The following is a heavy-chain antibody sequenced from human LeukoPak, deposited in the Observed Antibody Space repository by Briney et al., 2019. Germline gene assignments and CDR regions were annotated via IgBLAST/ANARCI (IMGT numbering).Heavy chain of an antibody. CDR2: IYYSGST. Sequence: SETLSLTCTVSGGSISNYYWSWIRQPPGKELEWIGYIYYSGSTNYNPSFKSRVTISVDTSKNQFSLKLSSVTAADTAVYYCASHVSYAFDIWGQGTIVTVSS. J-gene: IGHJ3*02. CDR1: GGSISNYY. V-gene: IGHV4-59*01. CDR3: ASHVSYAFDI.